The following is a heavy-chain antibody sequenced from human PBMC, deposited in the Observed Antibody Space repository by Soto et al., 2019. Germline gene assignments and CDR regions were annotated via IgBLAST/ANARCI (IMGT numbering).Heavy chain of an antibody. CDR3: ARHYYYDSSGYYSYLFDY. CDR2: IIPIFGTA. D-gene: IGHD3-22*01. J-gene: IGHJ4*02. Sequence: QVQLVQSGAEVKKPGSSVKVSCKASGGTFSSYAISWVRQAPGQGLEWMGGIIPIFGTANYAQKFRGRVTITADESTSTAYMELSSLRSEDTAVYYCARHYYYDSSGYYSYLFDYWGQGTLVTVSS. V-gene: IGHV1-69*01. CDR1: GGTFSSYA.